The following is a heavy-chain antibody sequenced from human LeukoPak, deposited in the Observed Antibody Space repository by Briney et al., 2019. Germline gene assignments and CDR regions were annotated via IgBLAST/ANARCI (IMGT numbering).Heavy chain of an antibody. CDR1: GFTFSSYG. Sequence: GGSLRLSCAASGFTFSSYGMHWVRQAPGKGLEWVAVISYDGSNKYYADSVKGRFTISRDNSKNTLYLQMNSLRAEDTAVYYCAKDPGRLHRGNYYHGMDVWGQGTTVTVSS. V-gene: IGHV3-30*18. CDR3: AKDPGRLHRGNYYHGMDV. D-gene: IGHD2-15*01. CDR2: ISYDGSNK. J-gene: IGHJ6*02.